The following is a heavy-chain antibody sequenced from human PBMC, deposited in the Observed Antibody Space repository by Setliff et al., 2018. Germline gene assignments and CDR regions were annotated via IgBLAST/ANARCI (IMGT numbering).Heavy chain of an antibody. V-gene: IGHV4-39*07. Sequence: LSLTCTVSGDSIRSSRYYWGWIRQPPGKGLEWIGSIYSSGNTYYNPSLKRRVTISVDTTKNQFSLQLNSVTAADTAVYYCARDPSSVAARPGYWGQGTLVTVS. D-gene: IGHD6-6*01. J-gene: IGHJ4*02. CDR1: GDSIRSSRYY. CDR3: ARDPSSVAARPGY. CDR2: IYSSGNT.